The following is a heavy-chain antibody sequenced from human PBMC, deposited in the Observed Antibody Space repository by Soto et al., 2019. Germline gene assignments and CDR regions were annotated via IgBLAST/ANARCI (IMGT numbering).Heavy chain of an antibody. CDR3: ARDRLSWLATIKNNWFDP. V-gene: IGHV4-4*07. D-gene: IGHD5-12*01. CDR1: GGSTSSYY. CDR2: IYTSGST. J-gene: IGHJ5*02. Sequence: PSETLSLTCTVSGGSTSSYYWSWIRQPAGKGLEWIGRIYTSGSTNYNPSLKSRVTMSVDTSKNQFSLKLSSVTAADTAVYYCARDRLSWLATIKNNWFDPWGQGTLVTVSS.